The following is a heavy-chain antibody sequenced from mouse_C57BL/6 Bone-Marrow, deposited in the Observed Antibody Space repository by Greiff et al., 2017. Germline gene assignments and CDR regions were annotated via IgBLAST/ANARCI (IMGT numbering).Heavy chain of an antibody. CDR1: GYTFTSYD. V-gene: IGHV1-85*01. J-gene: IGHJ1*03. CDR3: ARDYGSSYWYVDV. CDR2: SYPRDGST. D-gene: IGHD1-1*01. Sequence: LVESGPELVKPGASVQLSCKASGYTFTSYDINWVKQRPGQGLEWIGWSYPRDGSTKYNEKFKGKATLTVDTSSSTAYMELHSLTSEDSAVYFCARDYGSSYWYVDVWGTGTTVTVSS.